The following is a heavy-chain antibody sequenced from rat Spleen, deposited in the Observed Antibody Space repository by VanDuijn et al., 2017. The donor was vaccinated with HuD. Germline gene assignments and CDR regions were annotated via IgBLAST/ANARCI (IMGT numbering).Heavy chain of an antibody. V-gene: IGHV5-29*01. D-gene: IGHD1-4*01. J-gene: IGHJ3*01. CDR3: ARHQLPGYNPFAY. CDR1: GFTFSDCY. CDR2: ISYDGTNT. Sequence: EVQLVESGGGLVQPGRPMKLSCAASGFTFSDCYMAWVRQAPTKGLEWVSTISYDGTNTYYRDSVKGRFTISRDNAKSTLYLQMDSLRSEDTATYYCARHQLPGYNPFAYWGQGTLVTVSS.